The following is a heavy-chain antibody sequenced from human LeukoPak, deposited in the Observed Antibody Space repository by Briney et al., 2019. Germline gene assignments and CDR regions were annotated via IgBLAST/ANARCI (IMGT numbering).Heavy chain of an antibody. J-gene: IGHJ5*02. V-gene: IGHV4-31*03. CDR1: GDSVNSGLYY. D-gene: IGHD4-11*01. Sequence: SETLSLTCTASGDSVNSGLYYWSWLRQHPGKGLEWIGYIYYSGSTHYNPSLKSRVTISRDTSKNQFSLKLNSVTAADTAFYCCARGTTQTWFDPWGQGTLVTVSS. CDR2: IYYSGST. CDR3: ARGTTQTWFDP.